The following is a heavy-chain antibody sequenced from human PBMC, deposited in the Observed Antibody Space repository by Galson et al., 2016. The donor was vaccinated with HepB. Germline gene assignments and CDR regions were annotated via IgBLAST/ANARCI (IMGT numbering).Heavy chain of an antibody. Sequence: SLRLSCAASGFTFSSYWMHWVRQAPGKGLVWVSRINSDGSSTSYADSVKGRFTISRDNVKNTLWLQMSGLRVDDTSMYYCASGYTSGVWGQGTMVTVSS. CDR3: ASGYTSGV. J-gene: IGHJ3*01. CDR1: GFTFSSYW. D-gene: IGHD6-19*01. CDR2: INSDGSST. V-gene: IGHV3-74*01.